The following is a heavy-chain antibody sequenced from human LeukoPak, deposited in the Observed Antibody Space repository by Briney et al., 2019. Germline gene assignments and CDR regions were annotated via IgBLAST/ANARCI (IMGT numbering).Heavy chain of an antibody. CDR1: GYGFNSYW. D-gene: IGHD2-2*01. J-gene: IGHJ4*02. V-gene: IGHV5-51*01. CDR2: IYPRDSDT. CDR3: ARRQGCSSTSCPPDS. Sequence: PGESLKISCKGSGYGFNSYWIGWVRQMPGKGLEWMGIIYPRDSDTRYSPSFQGQVTMSADKSINTAYLQWSSLKASDTAMYYCARRQGCSSTSCPPDSWGQGTLVTVSS.